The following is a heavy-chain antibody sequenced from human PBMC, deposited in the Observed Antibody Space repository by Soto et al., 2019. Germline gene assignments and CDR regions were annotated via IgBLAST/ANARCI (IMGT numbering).Heavy chain of an antibody. CDR2: IYYSGTT. Sequence: SETLSLTCSVSGGSINSYTNYWSWIRQTPSRGLEWIGYIYYSGTTYYNPSLKSRVTISIDTSKNQFSLSLTSVVAADTAVYYCVRGIVDSFDSSGYPDHWGQGTLVTVSS. J-gene: IGHJ4*02. CDR3: VRGIVDSFDSSGYPDH. D-gene: IGHD3-22*01. CDR1: GGSINSYTNY. V-gene: IGHV4-30-4*01.